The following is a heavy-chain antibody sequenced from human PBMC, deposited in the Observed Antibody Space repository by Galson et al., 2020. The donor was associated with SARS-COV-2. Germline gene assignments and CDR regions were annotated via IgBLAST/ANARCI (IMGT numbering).Heavy chain of an antibody. D-gene: IGHD4-17*01. V-gene: IGHV3-9*01. CDR3: TKDNLITVTNGYGYLDY. CDR2: ISWNSGSI. Sequence: GGSLRPSCAASGFSFDDYAMHWVRQAPGKGLEWVSGISWNSGSIGYADSVKGRFTISRDNAKNSLYLQMNNLRPEDTALYYCTKDNLITVTNGYGYLDYGGQGTRVIGSS. J-gene: IGHJ4*02. CDR1: GFSFDDYA.